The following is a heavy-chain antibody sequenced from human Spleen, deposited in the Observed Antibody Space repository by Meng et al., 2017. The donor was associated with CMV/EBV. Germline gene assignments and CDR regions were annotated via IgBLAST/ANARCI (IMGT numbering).Heavy chain of an antibody. CDR2: ISPYNGNT. V-gene: IGHV1-18*01. D-gene: IGHD1-7*01. J-gene: IGHJ5*01. Sequence: KVSCKNSGYTFTTYSIAWVRQAPGQGLEWMGWISPYNGNTQSAHSLQGRLTMTTDTSTSTAYMELRSLTSDDSAVYFCARASWNYDSWGQGTLVTVSS. CDR1: GYTFTTYS. CDR3: ARASWNYDS.